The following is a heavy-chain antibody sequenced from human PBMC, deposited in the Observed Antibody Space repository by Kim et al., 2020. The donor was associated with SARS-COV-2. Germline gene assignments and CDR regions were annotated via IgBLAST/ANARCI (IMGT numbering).Heavy chain of an antibody. D-gene: IGHD2-2*01. J-gene: IGHJ4*02. CDR2: ISYDGSNK. CDR3: ARDYQLLWLLEYYFDY. V-gene: IGHV3-30-3*01. Sequence: GGSLRLSCAASGFTFSSYAMHWVRQAPGKGLEWVAVISYDGSNKYYADSVKGRFTISRDNSKNTLYLQMNSLRAEDTAVYYCARDYQLLWLLEYYFDYWGQGTLVTVSS. CDR1: GFTFSSYA.